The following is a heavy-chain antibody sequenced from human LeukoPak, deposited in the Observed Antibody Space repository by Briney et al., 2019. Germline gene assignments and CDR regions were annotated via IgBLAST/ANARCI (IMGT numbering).Heavy chain of an antibody. CDR2: INSDGSST. CDR1: GFTFSSYW. D-gene: IGHD3-9*01. Sequence: GGSLRLSCAASGFTFSSYWMHWVRQAPGRGLVWVSRINSDGSSTSYADSVKGRFTISRDNAKNTLYLQMNSLRAEDTAVYYCARGEATYYDILTGYSFDYWGQGTLVTVSS. J-gene: IGHJ4*02. CDR3: ARGEATYYDILTGYSFDY. V-gene: IGHV3-74*01.